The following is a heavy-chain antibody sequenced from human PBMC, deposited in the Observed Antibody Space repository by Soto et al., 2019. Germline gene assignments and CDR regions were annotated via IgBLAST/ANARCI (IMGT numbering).Heavy chain of an antibody. V-gene: IGHV4-59*01. Sequence: SETLSLTYTVSGGSISSYYWSWIRQPPGKGLEWIGYIYYSGSTNYNPSLKSRVTISVDTSKNQFSLKLSSVTAADTAVYYCARAYGSGSYYNAIDYWGQGTLVTVSS. D-gene: IGHD3-10*01. CDR1: GGSISSYY. CDR3: ARAYGSGSYYNAIDY. J-gene: IGHJ4*02. CDR2: IYYSGST.